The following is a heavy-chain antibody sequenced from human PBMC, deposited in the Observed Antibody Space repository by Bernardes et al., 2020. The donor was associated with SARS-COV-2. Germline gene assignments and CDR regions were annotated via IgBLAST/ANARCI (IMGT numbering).Heavy chain of an antibody. CDR2: INPNSGGT. D-gene: IGHD3-16*01. CDR1: GYTFTGYY. CDR3: ARTYYDYIWGSFIDY. V-gene: IGHV1-2*06. J-gene: IGHJ4*02. Sequence: ASVKVSCKASGYTFTGYYMHWVRQAPGQGLEWMGRINPNSGGTNYAQKFQGRVTMTRDTSISTAYMELSRLRSDDTAVYYCARTYYDYIWGSFIDYWGQGTLVTVSS.